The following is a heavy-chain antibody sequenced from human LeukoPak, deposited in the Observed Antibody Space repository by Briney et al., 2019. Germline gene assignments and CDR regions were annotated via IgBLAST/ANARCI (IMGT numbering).Heavy chain of an antibody. CDR2: IYYSGST. Sequence: SETLSLTCTVVGRSMVSYYWGWFRQPPGKGLEWIGYIYYSGSTNYNPSLKSRVTISLDTSKNQFSLKLCSVTAADTAVCYCARDRSRDGYNLAYWGQGTLVTVSS. V-gene: IGHV4-59*01. CDR3: ARDRSRDGYNLAY. J-gene: IGHJ4*02. D-gene: IGHD5-24*01. CDR1: GRSMVSYY.